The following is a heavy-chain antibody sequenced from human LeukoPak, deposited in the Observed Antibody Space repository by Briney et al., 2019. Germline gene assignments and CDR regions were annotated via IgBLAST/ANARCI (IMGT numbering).Heavy chain of an antibody. Sequence: GALRLSLAASGFTLSSPGMHWARQAPGQGVEWVAYIRYDGSNKYYADSVKGRFTISRDNSKNTLYLRKNSLRAEDTAVYYCAKDWGEVALVDNWGQGTLVTVSS. CDR3: AKDWGEVALVDN. J-gene: IGHJ4*02. CDR2: IRYDGSNK. CDR1: GFTLSSPG. V-gene: IGHV3-30*02. D-gene: IGHD5-12*01.